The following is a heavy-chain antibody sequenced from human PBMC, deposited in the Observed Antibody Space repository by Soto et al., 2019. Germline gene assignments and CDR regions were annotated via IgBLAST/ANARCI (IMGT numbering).Heavy chain of an antibody. D-gene: IGHD1-1*01. V-gene: IGHV3-21*01. Sequence: EVQLVESGGGLVKPGGSLRLSCAAFGFTFSSYNMNWVRQAPGKGLEWVSLITSSGYYMYYADSLKGRFTISRDNAKNSLYLQMNSLRAEDTAVYYCARVERAYYAMDVWGQGTTVTVSS. J-gene: IGHJ6*02. CDR1: GFTFSSYN. CDR3: ARVERAYYAMDV. CDR2: ITSSGYYM.